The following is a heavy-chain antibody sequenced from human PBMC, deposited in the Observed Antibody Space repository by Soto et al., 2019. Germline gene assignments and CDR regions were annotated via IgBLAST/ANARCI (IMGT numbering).Heavy chain of an antibody. CDR1: GGSISSSSYY. D-gene: IGHD3-10*01. J-gene: IGHJ4*02. Sequence: PSETLSLTCTVSGGSISSSSYYWGWIRQPPGKGLEWIGSIYYSGSTYYNPSLKSRVTISVDTSKNQFSLKLSSVTAADTAVYYCARPMVRGVILYWGQGTLVTVSS. V-gene: IGHV4-39*01. CDR3: ARPMVRGVILY. CDR2: IYYSGST.